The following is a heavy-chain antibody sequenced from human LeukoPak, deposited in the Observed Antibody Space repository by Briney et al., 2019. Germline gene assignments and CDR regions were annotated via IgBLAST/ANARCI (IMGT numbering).Heavy chain of an antibody. J-gene: IGHJ4*02. V-gene: IGHV4-59*12. Sequence: SETLSLTCTVSGGSISSYYWSWIRQPPGKGLEWIGYIYYSGSTYYNPSLKSRVTISVDTSKNQFSLKLSSVTAADTAVYYCARGRVVRGVISYYFDYWGQGTLVTVSS. CDR3: ARGRVVRGVISYYFDY. D-gene: IGHD3-10*01. CDR2: IYYSGST. CDR1: GGSISSYY.